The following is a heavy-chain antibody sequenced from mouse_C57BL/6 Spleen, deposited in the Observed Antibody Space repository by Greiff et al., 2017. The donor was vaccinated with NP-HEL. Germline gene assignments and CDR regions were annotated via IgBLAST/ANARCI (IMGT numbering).Heavy chain of an antibody. CDR2: IYPGNSDT. Sequence: VQLQQSGTVLARPGASVKMSCKTSGYTFTSYWMHWVKQRPGQGLEWIGAIYPGNSDTSYNQKFKGKAKLTAVTSASTAYMELSSLTNEDSAVYYCTKRGNLITTAHFDYWGQGTTLTVSS. J-gene: IGHJ2*01. V-gene: IGHV1-5*01. CDR3: TKRGNLITTAHFDY. CDR1: GYTFTSYW. D-gene: IGHD1-2*01.